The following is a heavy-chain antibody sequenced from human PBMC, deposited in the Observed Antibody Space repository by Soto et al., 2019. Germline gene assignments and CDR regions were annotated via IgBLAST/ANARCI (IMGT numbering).Heavy chain of an antibody. V-gene: IGHV1-46*03. CDR3: STRVKGDFDV. CDR2: VDPVNGDT. J-gene: IGHJ6*01. D-gene: IGHD3-3*01. CDR1: GDTFSRHY. Sequence: QVQLMQPGAEVMKPGASMTFSCKASGDTFSRHYVHWVRQAPGQGLEWMGRVDPVNGDTTYSQEFXXRVTMTRDTSTNTVYMVLSSLKSDDTAVYYCSTRVKGDFDVWGQGTTVVVS.